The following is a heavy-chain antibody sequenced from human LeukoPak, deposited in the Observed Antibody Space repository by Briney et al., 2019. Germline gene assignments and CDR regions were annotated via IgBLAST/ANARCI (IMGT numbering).Heavy chain of an antibody. CDR1: GFTFDDYA. CDR2: ISWDADNS. Sequence: GGSLRLSCAASGFTFDDYAMHWVRQAPGKGLEWVSLISWDADNSYYADSVKGRFTISRDNSKNSLYLQMNSLRAEDTALYYCAKGGYCSSTSCYEHCDYWGQGTLVTVSS. CDR3: AKGGYCSSTSCYEHCDY. J-gene: IGHJ4*02. D-gene: IGHD2-2*01. V-gene: IGHV3-43D*03.